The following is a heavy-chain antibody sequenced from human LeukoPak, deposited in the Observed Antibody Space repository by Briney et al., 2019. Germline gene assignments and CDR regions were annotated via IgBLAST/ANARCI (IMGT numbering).Heavy chain of an antibody. CDR3: AAHPFDH. J-gene: IGHJ4*02. CDR1: GYTFTNYY. V-gene: IGHV1-46*03. Sequence: ASVKVSCKASGYTFTNYYMHWVRQAPGQGLEWMGMIDPSSGDTMYAQKFQGRVTVPRDTSTSTVYMDLSSLTSEDTGVYFCAAHPFDHWGQGTLVTVSS. CDR2: IDPSSGDT.